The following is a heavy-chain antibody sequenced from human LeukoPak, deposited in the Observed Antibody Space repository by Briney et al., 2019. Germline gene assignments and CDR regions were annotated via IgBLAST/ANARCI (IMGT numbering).Heavy chain of an antibody. CDR1: GGSISSSSYY. D-gene: IGHD3-9*01. CDR3: ARGLRFDWLFGLDAFDI. CDR2: IYYSGST. Sequence: PSETLSLTCTVSGGSISSSSYYWGWIRQPPGKGLEWIGSIYYSGSTYYNPSLKSRVTISVDTSKNQFSLKLSSVTAADTAVYCCARGLRFDWLFGLDAFDIWGQGTMVTVSS. J-gene: IGHJ3*02. V-gene: IGHV4-39*07.